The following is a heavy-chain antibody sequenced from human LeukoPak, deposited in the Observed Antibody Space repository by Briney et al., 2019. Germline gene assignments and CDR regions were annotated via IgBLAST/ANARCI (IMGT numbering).Heavy chain of an antibody. CDR2: INHSGST. J-gene: IGHJ4*02. Sequence: SETLSLTCAVYGGSFSGYYWSWIRQPPGKGLEWIGEINHSGSTNYNPSLKSRVTISVDTSKNQFSLKLSSVTAADTAVYYCARVGDFWSGYFTYWGQGTLVTVSS. CDR3: ARVGDFWSGYFTY. CDR1: GGSFSGYY. V-gene: IGHV4-34*01. D-gene: IGHD3-3*01.